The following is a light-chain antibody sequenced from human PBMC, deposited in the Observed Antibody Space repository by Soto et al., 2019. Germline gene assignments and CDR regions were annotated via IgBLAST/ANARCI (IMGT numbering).Light chain of an antibody. V-gene: IGKV4-1*01. Sequence: DFVMTQSPDPLAVSLGERATINCKSSQSVLYSSNNKNYLAWYQQKPGHPPNLLIYWASTRESGVPDRFSGSGSGTDFTLTISSLQAEDVAVYYCQQYYSTPWTFGQGTKVDIK. J-gene: IGKJ1*01. CDR2: WAS. CDR3: QQYYSTPWT. CDR1: QSVLYSSNNKNY.